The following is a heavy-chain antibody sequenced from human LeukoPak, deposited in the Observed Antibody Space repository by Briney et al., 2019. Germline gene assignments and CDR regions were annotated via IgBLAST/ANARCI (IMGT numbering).Heavy chain of an antibody. CDR3: AKSHCTSCPAEYFQH. J-gene: IGHJ1*01. Sequence: GGSLRLSCAASGFTFSSYAMSWVRQAPGKGLEWVSAISGSDGNTYYADSVKGRFTISRDNSKNTLYLQMNSLRAEDTAVYYCAKSHCTSCPAEYFQHWGQGTLVTVSS. V-gene: IGHV3-23*01. CDR1: GFTFSSYA. D-gene: IGHD2-2*01. CDR2: ISGSDGNT.